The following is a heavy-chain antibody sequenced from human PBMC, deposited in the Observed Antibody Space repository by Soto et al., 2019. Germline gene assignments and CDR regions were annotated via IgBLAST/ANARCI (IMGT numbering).Heavy chain of an antibody. J-gene: IGHJ6*02. CDR2: INWNSGSI. CDR1: GFTFDDYA. V-gene: IGHV3-9*01. CDR3: AKEKGFGGVRKGMAG. D-gene: IGHD3-16*01. Sequence: EVQLVESGGGLVQPGRSLRLSCAASGFTFDDYAMHWVRQAPGKGLEWVSGINWNSGSIGYADSVKGRFTISRDNAKNSLYLQMNSLRTEDTALYYCAKEKGFGGVRKGMAGWGQGTTVNVSS.